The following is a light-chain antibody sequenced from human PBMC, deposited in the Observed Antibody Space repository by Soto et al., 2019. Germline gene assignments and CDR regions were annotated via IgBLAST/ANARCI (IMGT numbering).Light chain of an antibody. V-gene: IGKV1-39*01. CDR3: QQSYSTPPT. CDR2: AAS. CDR1: QSISSY. Sequence: DLQMTQSPSSLSASVGDSVTITCRASQSISSYLNWYQQKPGKAPKLLIYAASSLQTGVPSRFSGSGSGTDFTLTISSLQPEDFATYYCQQSYSTPPTFGQGTKLEIK. J-gene: IGKJ2*01.